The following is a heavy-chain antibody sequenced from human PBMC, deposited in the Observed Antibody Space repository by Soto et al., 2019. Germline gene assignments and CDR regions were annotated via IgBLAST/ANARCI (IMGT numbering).Heavy chain of an antibody. CDR2: ISGSGGTT. J-gene: IGHJ4*02. CDR3: AKVSRGIGVVTAALN. Sequence: EVQLLESGGGLVQPGGSLRLSCVASGHTFRSYAMDWVRQAPGKGLEWVSGISGSGGTTYYADSVRGRFTISRDDSKKTLCLQMNRLGAEDTAVYYSAKVSRGIGVVTAALNWGQGPLVTVSS. CDR1: GHTFRSYA. V-gene: IGHV3-23*01. D-gene: IGHD2-2*01.